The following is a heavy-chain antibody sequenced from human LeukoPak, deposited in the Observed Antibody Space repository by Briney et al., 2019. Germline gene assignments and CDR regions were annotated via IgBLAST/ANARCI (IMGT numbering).Heavy chain of an antibody. CDR2: INSDESST. D-gene: IGHD3-3*02. J-gene: IGHJ4*02. CDR1: GFTFSGYW. V-gene: IGHV3-74*01. CDR3: ARGSSGGTFGY. Sequence: GGSLRLSSAGSGFTFSGYWMHWVRQAPGKGLVWVSHINSDESSTSYADSVKGRFTISRDNAKNTLYLGMNSLRAEDTAVYYCARGSSGGTFGYWGQGTLVTVSS.